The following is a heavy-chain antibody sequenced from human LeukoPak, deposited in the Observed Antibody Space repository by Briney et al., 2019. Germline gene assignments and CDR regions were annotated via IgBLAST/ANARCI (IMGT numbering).Heavy chain of an antibody. CDR1: GFTVSSNY. D-gene: IGHD1-26*01. CDR3: ASNIPSGSYYGY. V-gene: IGHV3-53*01. CDR2: IYSGGST. J-gene: IGHJ4*02. Sequence: GGSLRLSCAASGFTVSSNYMSWVRQAPGKGLEWVSVIYSGGSTYYADSVKGRFTISRDNSKNTLYLQMNSLRAEDTAVYYCASNIPSGSYYGYWGQGTLVTVSS.